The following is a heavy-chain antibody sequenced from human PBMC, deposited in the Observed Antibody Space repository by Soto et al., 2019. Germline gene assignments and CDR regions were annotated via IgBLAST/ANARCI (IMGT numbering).Heavy chain of an antibody. Sequence: GESLKISCAASGFTFSSYSMNWVRQAPGKGLEWVSSISSSSSYIYYADSVKGRFTISRDNAKNSLYLQMNSLRAEDTAVYYCASNSAMPYYFDYWGQGTLVTVSS. CDR1: GFTFSSYS. J-gene: IGHJ4*02. CDR2: ISSSSSYI. D-gene: IGHD2-2*01. CDR3: ASNSAMPYYFDY. V-gene: IGHV3-21*01.